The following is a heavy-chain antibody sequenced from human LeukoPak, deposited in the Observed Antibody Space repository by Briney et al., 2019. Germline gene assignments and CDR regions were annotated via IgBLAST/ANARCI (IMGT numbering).Heavy chain of an antibody. CDR1: GFGFTGYG. J-gene: IGHJ1*01. CDR2: ISGSSSTI. CDR3: ARDGYGDYGEYFQD. Sequence: GGSLRLSCAGSGFGFTGYGMNWVRQAPGKGLEWVSYISGSSSTIYYADSVKGRFTISRDNAKNSLYLQMNSLRDEDTAVYYCARDGYGDYGEYFQDWGQGTLVTVSS. D-gene: IGHD4-17*01. V-gene: IGHV3-48*02.